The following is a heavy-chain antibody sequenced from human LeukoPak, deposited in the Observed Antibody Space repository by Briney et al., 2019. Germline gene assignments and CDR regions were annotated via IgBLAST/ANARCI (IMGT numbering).Heavy chain of an antibody. CDR1: GFTFSSHA. CDR2: ISSNGGST. Sequence: QPWGSLRLSCAASGFTFSSHAMHWVRQAPGKGLEYVSAISSNGGSTYYANSVKGRFTISRDNSKNTLYLQMGSLRAEDMAVYYCARGNSSSYHFDYWGQGPLVPVSS. J-gene: IGHJ4*02. D-gene: IGHD6-6*01. V-gene: IGHV3-64*01. CDR3: ARGNSSSYHFDY.